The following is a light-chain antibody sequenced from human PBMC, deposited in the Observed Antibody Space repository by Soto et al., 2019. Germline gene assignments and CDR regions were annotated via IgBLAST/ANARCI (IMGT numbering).Light chain of an antibody. V-gene: IGKV1-9*01. CDR2: DXS. Sequence: SHSPSSLTASVGDRVTITXRASQGFTIYLAWYQQKPGXAPTXXXSDXSTLPRGLPSRLSGSGSATDFTLTISSIKPSDCEIEDFQQLNIDPPTFAQGTKVDI. CDR1: QGFTIY. CDR3: QQLNIDPPT. J-gene: IGKJ1*01.